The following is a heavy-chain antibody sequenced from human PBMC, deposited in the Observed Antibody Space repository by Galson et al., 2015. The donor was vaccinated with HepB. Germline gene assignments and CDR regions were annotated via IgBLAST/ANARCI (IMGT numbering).Heavy chain of an antibody. D-gene: IGHD3-10*01. J-gene: IGHJ6*02. CDR1: GGTFSSYA. V-gene: IGHV1-69*13. CDR2: IIPIFGTA. CDR3: AREFWGRFGELLHYYGMDV. Sequence: SVKVSCKASGGTFSSYAISWVRQAPGQGLEWMGGIIPIFGTANYAQKFQGRVTITADESTSTAYMELSSLRSEDTAVYYCAREFWGRFGELLHYYGMDVWGQGTTVTVSS.